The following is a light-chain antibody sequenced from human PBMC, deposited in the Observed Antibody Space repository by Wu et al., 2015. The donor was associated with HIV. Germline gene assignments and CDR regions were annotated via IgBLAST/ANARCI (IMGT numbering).Light chain of an antibody. CDR3: QQRDTWPPYT. V-gene: IGKV3-11*01. J-gene: IGKJ2*01. CDR2: EAS. CDR1: QSIRSY. Sequence: EIVLTQSPVTLSLSPGEGATLSCRASQSIRSYLGWYQHKPGQAPRLLIYEASKRATGIPARFSGSGSGTDFTLTISTVEPEDSAIYYCQQRDTWPPYTFGPGDPGWRSN.